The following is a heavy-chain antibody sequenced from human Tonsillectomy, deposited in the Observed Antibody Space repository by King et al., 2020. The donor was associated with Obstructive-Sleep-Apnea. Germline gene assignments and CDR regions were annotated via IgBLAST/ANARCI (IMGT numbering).Heavy chain of an antibody. J-gene: IGHJ4*02. Sequence: QLQESGPGLVKPSETLSLTCTVSGDSISNYYWSWIRQPPGKGLEWIGYMYYSGNTNYNPSLKSRVTISADTSKIQFSLSLNSVSAADSAVYYCARHRGVEDYGGYGDYVDYWGQGPLVTVSS. CDR2: MYYSGNT. CDR1: GDSISNYY. D-gene: IGHD5-12*01. CDR3: ARHRGVEDYGGYGDYVDY. V-gene: IGHV4-59*08.